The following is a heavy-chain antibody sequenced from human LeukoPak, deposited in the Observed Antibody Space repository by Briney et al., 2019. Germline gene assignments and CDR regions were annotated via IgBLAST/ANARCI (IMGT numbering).Heavy chain of an antibody. CDR3: ATTHHWDSSGYYFF. CDR2: FDPEDGET. Sequence: ASVKVSCKASGGTFSSYAISWVRQAPGQGLEWMGGFDPEDGETIYAQKFQGRVTMTEDTSTDTAYMELSSLRSEDTAVYYCATTHHWDSSGYYFFWGQGTLVTVSS. D-gene: IGHD3-22*01. V-gene: IGHV1-24*01. CDR1: GGTFSSYA. J-gene: IGHJ4*02.